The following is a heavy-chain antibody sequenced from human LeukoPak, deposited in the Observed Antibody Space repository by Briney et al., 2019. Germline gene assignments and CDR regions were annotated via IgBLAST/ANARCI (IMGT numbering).Heavy chain of an antibody. Sequence: ASETLSLTCAVYGGSFSGYYWSWIRQPPGQGLEWIGEINQSGSTNYNPSLERRVTMSVDTSKNQVFLKLTSVTAADTAVYYCAKEGHSGSYYFDYWGQGTLVTVSS. V-gene: IGHV4-34*01. CDR1: GGSFSGYY. D-gene: IGHD1-26*01. J-gene: IGHJ4*02. CDR2: INQSGST. CDR3: AKEGHSGSYYFDY.